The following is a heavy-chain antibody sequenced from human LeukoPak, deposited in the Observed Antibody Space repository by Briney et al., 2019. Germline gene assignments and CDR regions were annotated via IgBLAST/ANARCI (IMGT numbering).Heavy chain of an antibody. D-gene: IGHD3-22*01. J-gene: IGHJ5*02. CDR1: GDRLRELA. Sequence: ASVKVSCKVSGDRLRELAINWVRQVLGKGLEWLGGFDPEYGDRRSAENFQGRVTMTEDTTGGTAYMELSSLRSEDTAVYYCTTLTDYDDSSGYSFDPWGQGTLVTVSS. CDR2: FDPEYGDR. CDR3: TTLTDYDDSSGYSFDP. V-gene: IGHV1-24*01.